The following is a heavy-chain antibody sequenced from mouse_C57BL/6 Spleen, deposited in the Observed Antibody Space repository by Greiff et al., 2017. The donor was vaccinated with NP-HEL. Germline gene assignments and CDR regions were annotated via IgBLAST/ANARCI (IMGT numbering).Heavy chain of an antibody. CDR1: GFSLSTSGMG. Sequence: QVTLKESGPGILQSSQTLSLTCSFSGFSLSTSGMGVSWIRQPSGKGLEWLAHIYWDDDKRYNPSLKSRLTISKDTSRNQVFLKITSVDTADTATYYCARSRISYYDYDEGGFDYWGQGTTLTVSS. CDR2: IYWDDDK. CDR3: ARSRISYYDYDEGGFDY. J-gene: IGHJ2*01. D-gene: IGHD2-4*01. V-gene: IGHV8-12*01.